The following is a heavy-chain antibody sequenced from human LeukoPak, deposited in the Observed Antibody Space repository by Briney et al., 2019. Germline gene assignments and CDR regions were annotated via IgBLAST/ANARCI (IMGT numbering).Heavy chain of an antibody. J-gene: IGHJ3*02. CDR1: GFTFSSYA. D-gene: IGHD3-22*01. CDR2: ISYDGSNK. V-gene: IGHV3-30*04. CDR3: SRDRAKWYDSSASMGAFDI. Sequence: GGSLRLSCAASGFTFSSYAMHWVRQAPGKGLEWVAVISYDGSNKYYADSVKGRFTISRDNSKNTLYLQMNSLRAEDTAVYYCSRDRAKWYDSSASMGAFDIWGQGTMVTVSS.